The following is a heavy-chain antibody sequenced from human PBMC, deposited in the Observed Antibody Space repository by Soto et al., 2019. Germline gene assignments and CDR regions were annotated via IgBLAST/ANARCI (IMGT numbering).Heavy chain of an antibody. CDR3: ARVGCSGGSCYDPPYYYYYYGMDV. D-gene: IGHD2-15*01. J-gene: IGHJ6*02. CDR2: ISYDGSNK. CDR1: GFTFSSYA. V-gene: IGHV3-30-3*01. Sequence: GGSLRLSCAASGFTFSSYAMHWVRQAPGKGLEWVAVISYDGSNKYYADSVKGRFTISRDNSKNTLYLQMNSLRAEDTAVYYCARVGCSGGSCYDPPYYYYYYGMDVWGQGTTVTVSS.